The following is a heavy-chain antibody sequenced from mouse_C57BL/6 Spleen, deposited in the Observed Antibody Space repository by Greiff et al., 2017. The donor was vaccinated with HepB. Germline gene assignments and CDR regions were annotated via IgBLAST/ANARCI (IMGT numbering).Heavy chain of an antibody. V-gene: IGHV1-80*01. CDR2: IYPGDGDT. Sequence: VQLQQSGAELVKPGASVKISCKASGYAFSSYWMNWVKQRPGKGLEWIGQIYPGDGDTNYNGKFKGKATLTADKSSSTAYMQLSSLTSEDSAVYFCARYWDVSYWYVDVWGTGTTVTVSS. D-gene: IGHD4-1*01. CDR1: GYAFSSYW. J-gene: IGHJ1*03. CDR3: ARYWDVSYWYVDV.